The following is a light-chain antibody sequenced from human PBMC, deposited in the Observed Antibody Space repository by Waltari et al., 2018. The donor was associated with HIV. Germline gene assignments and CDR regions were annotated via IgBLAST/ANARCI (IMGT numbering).Light chain of an antibody. J-gene: IGLJ1*01. CDR1: SSDVGGYNY. Sequence: QSVLTQPRSVSGSPGQSVTISCTGTSSDVGGYNYVSWYQQHPGKAPKLVIYDVSKRPSGVPDRFSGSKSANTASLTISGLQAEDEADYYCCSYAGSDTYVFGTGTKVTVL. V-gene: IGLV2-11*01. CDR3: CSYAGSDTYV. CDR2: DVS.